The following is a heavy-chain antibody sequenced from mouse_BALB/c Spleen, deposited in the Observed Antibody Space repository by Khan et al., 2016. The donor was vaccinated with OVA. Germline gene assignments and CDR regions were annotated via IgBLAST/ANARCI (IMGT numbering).Heavy chain of an antibody. CDR3: ATGGYYYGSNSFDY. D-gene: IGHD1-1*01. V-gene: IGHV3-2*02. CDR2: ISYSGST. J-gene: IGHJ2*01. CDR1: GYSITSDYA. Sequence: EVQLQESGPGLVKPSQSLSLTCTVTGYSITSDYAWNWIRQFPGNKLEWMGYISYSGSTSYNPSLKSRISITRDTSKNQFFLQLNSVTTEDTATXDGATGGYYYGSNSFDYWGQGTMLTVS.